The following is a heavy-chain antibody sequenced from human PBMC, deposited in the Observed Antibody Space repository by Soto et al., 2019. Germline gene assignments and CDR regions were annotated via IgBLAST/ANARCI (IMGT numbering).Heavy chain of an antibody. CDR2: INPNSGGT. D-gene: IGHD2-2*01. J-gene: IGHJ6*02. CDR3: ARDLSSTDYYGMDV. Sequence: ASVKFSCKASGYTFTGYYMHWVRQAPGQGLEWMGWINPNSGGTNYAQKFQGWVTMTRDTSISTAYMELSRLRSDDTAVYYCARDLSSTDYYGMDVWGQGTTVTVSS. CDR1: GYTFTGYY. V-gene: IGHV1-2*04.